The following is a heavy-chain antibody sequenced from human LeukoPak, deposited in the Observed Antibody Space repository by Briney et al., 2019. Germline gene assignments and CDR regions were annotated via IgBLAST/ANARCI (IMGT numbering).Heavy chain of an antibody. CDR1: GGSISSSSYY. Sequence: SETLSLTCTVSGGSISSSSYYWGWLRQPPGKGLEWIGSIYYSGSTYYNPSLKSRVTISVDTSRNQFSLKLSSVTAADTAVYYCARLVLSQAELWFGELQYFDYWGQETLVTVSS. CDR2: IYYSGST. J-gene: IGHJ4*02. V-gene: IGHV4-39*07. D-gene: IGHD3-10*01. CDR3: ARLVLSQAELWFGELQYFDY.